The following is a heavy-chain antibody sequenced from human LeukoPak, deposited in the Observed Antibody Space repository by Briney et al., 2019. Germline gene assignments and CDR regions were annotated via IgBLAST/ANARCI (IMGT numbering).Heavy chain of an antibody. J-gene: IGHJ4*02. Sequence: GGSLRLSCTASGFTFGDYAMSWFRQAPGKGLEWVGFIRSKAYGGTTEYAASVKGRFTISRDDSKSIAYLQMNSLKTEDTAVDCCTRDYTGRGVGATPFDYWGQGTLVTVSS. CDR1: GFTFGDYA. CDR3: TRDYTGRGVGATPFDY. CDR2: IRSKAYGGTT. V-gene: IGHV3-49*03. D-gene: IGHD1-26*01.